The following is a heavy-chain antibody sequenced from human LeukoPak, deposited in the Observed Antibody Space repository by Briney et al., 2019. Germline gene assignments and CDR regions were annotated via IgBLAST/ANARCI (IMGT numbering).Heavy chain of an antibody. Sequence: SETLSLTCTVSGGSISSYYWSWIRQPPGKALEWIGFIHYSGSTYYNPSLKSRVTISVDTSKNQFSLKLSSVTAADTAVYYCARDLNWGFRPNWYFDLWGRGTLVTVSS. J-gene: IGHJ2*01. CDR1: GGSISSYY. CDR3: ARDLNWGFRPNWYFDL. CDR2: IHYSGST. D-gene: IGHD7-27*01. V-gene: IGHV4-59*12.